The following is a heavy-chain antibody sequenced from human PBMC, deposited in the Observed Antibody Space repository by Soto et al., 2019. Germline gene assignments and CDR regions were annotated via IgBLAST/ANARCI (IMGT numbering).Heavy chain of an antibody. CDR1: RRSIPIREYY. D-gene: IGHD4-17*01. Sequence: SDTLSLTCTLPRRSIPIREYYCGRIRQPPGKGLEWIGHIYHSGSTDYNPSLKSRLIISVDTSKNQFSLKLSSVTAADTAVYYCARGGYGDLYFDYWGQGILVT. J-gene: IGHJ4*02. V-gene: IGHV4-30-4*02. CDR3: ARGGYGDLYFDY. CDR2: IYHSGST.